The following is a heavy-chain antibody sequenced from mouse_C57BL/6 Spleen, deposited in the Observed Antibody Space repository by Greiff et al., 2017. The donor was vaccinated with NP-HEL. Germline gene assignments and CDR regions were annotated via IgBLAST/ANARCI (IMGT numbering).Heavy chain of an antibody. V-gene: IGHV1-64*01. CDR2: IHPNSGST. CDR3: ARDRGDYESFDY. Sequence: QVQLQQPGAELVKPGASVKLSCKASGYTFTSYWMHWVKQRPGQGLEWIGMIHPNSGSTNYNEKFKSKATLTVDKSSSTAYMQLSSLTSEDSAVYYGARDRGDYESFDYWGQGTTLTVSS. D-gene: IGHD2-4*01. J-gene: IGHJ2*01. CDR1: GYTFTSYW.